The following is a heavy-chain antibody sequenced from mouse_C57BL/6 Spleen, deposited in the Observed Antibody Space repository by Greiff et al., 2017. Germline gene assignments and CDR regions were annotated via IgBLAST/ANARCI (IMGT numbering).Heavy chain of an antibody. Sequence: VQLQQSGAELVRPGASVTLSCKASGYTFTDYEMHWVKQTPVHGLEWIGAIDPETGGTAYNQKFKGKAILTADKSSSTAYMELRSLTSEDSAVYYGTRAITTVVATDAMDYWGQGTSVTVSS. CDR3: TRAITTVVATDAMDY. J-gene: IGHJ4*01. V-gene: IGHV1-15*01. CDR1: GYTFTDYE. CDR2: IDPETGGT. D-gene: IGHD1-1*01.